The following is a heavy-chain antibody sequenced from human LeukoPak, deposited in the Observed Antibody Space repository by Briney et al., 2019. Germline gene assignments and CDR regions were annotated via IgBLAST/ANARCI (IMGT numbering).Heavy chain of an antibody. CDR2: ISAYNGNT. J-gene: IGHJ6*02. Sequence: ASVKVSCKASGYTFTSYGISWVRQAPGQGLEWMGWISAYNGNTNYAQKLQGRVTMTTDTSTSTAYMELRSPRSDDTAVYYCARRNYDFWSGYLYGMDVWGQGTTVTVSS. CDR3: ARRNYDFWSGYLYGMDV. CDR1: GYTFTSYG. V-gene: IGHV1-18*01. D-gene: IGHD3-3*01.